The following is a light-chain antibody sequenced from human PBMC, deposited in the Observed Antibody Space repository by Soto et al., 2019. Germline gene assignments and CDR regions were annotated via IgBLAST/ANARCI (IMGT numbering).Light chain of an antibody. CDR3: SSYAGSKNVV. Sequence: QSVLTQPPSASGSPGQSVTISCTGTSSDVGGYNYVSWYQQHPGKAPKLMIYEVSKRPSGVPDRFSGYKSGNTASLTVSGLQAEDEADFYCSSYAGSKNVVLGGGTQVTV. J-gene: IGLJ2*01. CDR2: EVS. V-gene: IGLV2-8*01. CDR1: SSDVGGYNY.